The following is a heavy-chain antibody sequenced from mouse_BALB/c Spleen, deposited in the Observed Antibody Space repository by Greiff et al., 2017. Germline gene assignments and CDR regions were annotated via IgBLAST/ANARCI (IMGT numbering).Heavy chain of an antibody. J-gene: IGHJ3*01. V-gene: IGHV1-5*01. CDR3: TREGDYVSFAY. Sequence: EVQLQQSGTVLARPGASVKMSCKASGYTFTSYWIHWVKQRPGQGLEWIGAIYPGNGDTSYNQKFKGKAKLTAVTSTSTAYMELSSLTIEDAAVYVYTREGDYVSFAYWGQGTLVTVSA. CDR2: IYPGNGDT. D-gene: IGHD2-4*01. CDR1: GYTFTSYW.